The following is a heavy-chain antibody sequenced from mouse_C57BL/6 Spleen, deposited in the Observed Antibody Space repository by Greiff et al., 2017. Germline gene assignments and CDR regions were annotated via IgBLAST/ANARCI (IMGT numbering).Heavy chain of an antibody. D-gene: IGHD3-1*01. CDR2: IDPETGGT. CDR3: TREGLFAY. Sequence: LVESGAELVRPGASVTLSCKASGYTFTDYEMHWVKQTPVHGLEWIGAIDPETGGTAYNQKFKGKAILTADKSSSTAYMELRSLTSEDSAVYYCTREGLFAYWGQGTLVTVSA. J-gene: IGHJ3*01. V-gene: IGHV1-15*01. CDR1: GYTFTDYE.